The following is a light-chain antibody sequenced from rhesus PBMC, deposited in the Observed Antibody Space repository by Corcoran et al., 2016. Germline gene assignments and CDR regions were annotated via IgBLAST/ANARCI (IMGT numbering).Light chain of an antibody. V-gene: IGKV1-74*01. CDR2: KAS. Sequence: DIQMTQSPSSLSASVGDRVTITCRTSENVNNYLNWYQQKPGKAPKLPIYKASTLQSGVPSRLSGSGSGTDYTFTISSLQSEDVATYYCQHNYGTPLTFGGGTKVEIK. CDR1: ENVNNY. J-gene: IGKJ4*01. CDR3: QHNYGTPLT.